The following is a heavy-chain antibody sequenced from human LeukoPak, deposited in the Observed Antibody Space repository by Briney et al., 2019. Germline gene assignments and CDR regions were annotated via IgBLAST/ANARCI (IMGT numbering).Heavy chain of an antibody. V-gene: IGHV3-30*04. CDR3: ARVRLAMVRGVIPQPLDY. CDR1: GFTFSSYA. J-gene: IGHJ4*02. Sequence: PGRSLRLSCAASGFTFSSYAIHWVRQAPGKGLEWVAVISYDGSNKYYADSVKGRFTISRDNSKNTLYLQMNSLRAEDTAVYYCARVRLAMVRGVIPQPLDYWGQGTLVTVSS. CDR2: ISYDGSNK. D-gene: IGHD3-10*01.